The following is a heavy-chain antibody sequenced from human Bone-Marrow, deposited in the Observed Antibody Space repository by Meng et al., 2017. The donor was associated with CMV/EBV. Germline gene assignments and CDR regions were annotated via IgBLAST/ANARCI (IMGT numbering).Heavy chain of an antibody. CDR1: GGSFSGYY. D-gene: IGHD3-3*01. CDR3: ARGKGVFGVVMSRSYYYYGKDV. Sequence: GSLRLSCAVYGGSFSGYYWSWIRQPPGKGLEWIGEINHSGSTNYNPSLKSRVTISVDTSKNQFSLKLSSVTAADTAVYYCARGKGVFGVVMSRSYYYYGKDVWGQGTTVTVSS. CDR2: INHSGST. V-gene: IGHV4-34*01. J-gene: IGHJ6*02.